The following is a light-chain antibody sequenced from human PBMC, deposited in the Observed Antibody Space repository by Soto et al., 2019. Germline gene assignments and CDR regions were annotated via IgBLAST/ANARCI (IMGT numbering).Light chain of an antibody. J-gene: IGKJ5*01. Sequence: EIELTQSPGTLSLSPGERATLSCRASQRLASSYLAWYQQKPGKAPRILLYGVSSRATGIPDRFTGSGSGTDFTLAISRVEPEDFEVYFCQQYGDAPITFGQGTRLEIK. CDR1: QRLASSY. CDR3: QQYGDAPIT. V-gene: IGKV3-20*01. CDR2: GVS.